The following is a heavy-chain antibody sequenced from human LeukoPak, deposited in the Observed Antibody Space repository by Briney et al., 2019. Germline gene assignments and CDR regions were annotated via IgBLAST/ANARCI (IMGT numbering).Heavy chain of an antibody. J-gene: IGHJ6*03. CDR1: GGSISSYY. CDR2: IYYSGTT. Sequence: PSETLSLTCTVSGGSISSYYWSWIRQPPGKGLEWIGYIYYSGTTNYNPSLKSRVTISVDTSKNQFSLKLSSVTAADTAVYYCARVSWFPGTSYYYMDVWGKGTTVTVSS. CDR3: ARVSWFPGTSYYYMDV. V-gene: IGHV4-59*01. D-gene: IGHD1-1*01.